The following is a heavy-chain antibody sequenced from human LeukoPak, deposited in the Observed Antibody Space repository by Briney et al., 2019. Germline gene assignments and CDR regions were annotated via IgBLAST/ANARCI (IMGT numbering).Heavy chain of an antibody. D-gene: IGHD4-17*01. J-gene: IGHJ4*02. CDR2: IIPSGGGT. CDR3: AREATYGDYTHFDY. V-gene: IGHV1-2*06. CDR1: GYTFTGYY. Sequence: ASVKVSCKATGYTFTGYYMHGVRQAPGQGLEWMGRIIPSGGGTKYAQKIQGRVTMTTDTSISRAYMEVGRLRCDDTAVYYCAREATYGDYTHFDYWGQGTLVTVSS.